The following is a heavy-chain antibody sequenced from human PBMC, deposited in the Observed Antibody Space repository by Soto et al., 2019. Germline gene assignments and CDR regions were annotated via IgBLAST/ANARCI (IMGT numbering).Heavy chain of an antibody. J-gene: IGHJ3*02. CDR2: ISGSGGTT. V-gene: IGHV3-23*01. CDR1: VFIFSSYA. Sequence: LRLSCAASVFIFSSYAMSWVRQGPGKGLEWVSGISGSGGTTYYADSVKGRFTISRDNSKNTLYLQMNSLRAEDSAIYYCAKRFAYSSGLDGFDIWGQGTMVTVSS. D-gene: IGHD6-19*01. CDR3: AKRFAYSSGLDGFDI.